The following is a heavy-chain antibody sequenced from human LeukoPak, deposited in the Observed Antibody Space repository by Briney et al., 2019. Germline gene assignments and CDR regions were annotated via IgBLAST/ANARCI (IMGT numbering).Heavy chain of an antibody. CDR1: GFTFSNYV. CDR2: ISGRADST. V-gene: IGHV3-23*01. Sequence: GGSLRLSCAASGFTFSNYVMSWVRQAPGKGLEWVSTISGRADSTYYADSVKGRFTLSRDNSKNTLYLRMNSLRAEDTAVYYCAKGRFLAGMDVWGQGTTVTVSS. CDR3: AKGRFLAGMDV. J-gene: IGHJ6*02. D-gene: IGHD3-3*01.